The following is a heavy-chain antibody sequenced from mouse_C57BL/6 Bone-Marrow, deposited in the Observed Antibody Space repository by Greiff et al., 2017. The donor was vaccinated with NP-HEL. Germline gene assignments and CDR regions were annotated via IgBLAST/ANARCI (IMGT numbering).Heavy chain of an antibody. D-gene: IGHD1-2*01. Sequence: EVQLVESGGDLVKPGGSLKLSCAASGFTFSSYGMSWVRQTPDKRLEWVATISSGGSYTYYPASVKGRFTISRDNAKNTLYLQISSLKSEDTAMYYCANLRQLYYSMDYWGQGTSVTVSS. CDR3: ANLRQLYYSMDY. V-gene: IGHV5-6*01. CDR1: GFTFSSYG. J-gene: IGHJ4*01. CDR2: ISSGGSYT.